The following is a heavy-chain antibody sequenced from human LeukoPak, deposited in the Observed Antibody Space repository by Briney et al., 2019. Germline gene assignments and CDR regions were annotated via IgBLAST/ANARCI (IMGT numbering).Heavy chain of an antibody. D-gene: IGHD3-10*01. Sequence: PSETLSLTCAVSGGSISSSNWWSWIRLPPGKGLEWIGNLYYSGSTYYNPSLKSRVTISVDRSKNQFSLKLNSVTAADTAVYYCARRHDGEFDYWGQGTLVTVSS. J-gene: IGHJ4*02. CDR2: LYYSGST. CDR1: GGSISSSNW. CDR3: ARRHDGEFDY. V-gene: IGHV4-39*01.